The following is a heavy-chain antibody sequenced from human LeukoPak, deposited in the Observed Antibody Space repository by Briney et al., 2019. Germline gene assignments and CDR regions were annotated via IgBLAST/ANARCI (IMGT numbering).Heavy chain of an antibody. CDR3: ARDSEYGDPPLDY. CDR2: IIPIFGTV. Sequence: SVKVSCKASGGTFSSYAISWVRQAPGQGLEWMGGIIPIFGTVNYAQKFQGRDTITTDESTSTAYMELSSLRSEDTAVYYCARDSEYGDPPLDYWGQGTLVTVSS. D-gene: IGHD4-17*01. V-gene: IGHV1-69*05. J-gene: IGHJ4*02. CDR1: GGTFSSYA.